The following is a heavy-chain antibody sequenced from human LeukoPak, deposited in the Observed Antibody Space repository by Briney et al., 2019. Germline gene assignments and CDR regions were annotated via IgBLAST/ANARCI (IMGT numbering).Heavy chain of an antibody. D-gene: IGHD3-22*01. J-gene: IGHJ3*01. Sequence: SVKVSCKTSGGTFTYYAYGWVRQAPGWGLEWMGDITPIFASTNFAQRFLGRLTITADESSSTVYMELNSLRSEDTAIYYCARGDFFDSAAREPFDVWGQGTLVIVSS. CDR3: ARGDFFDSAAREPFDV. CDR2: ITPIFAST. V-gene: IGHV1-69*19. CDR1: GGTFTYYA.